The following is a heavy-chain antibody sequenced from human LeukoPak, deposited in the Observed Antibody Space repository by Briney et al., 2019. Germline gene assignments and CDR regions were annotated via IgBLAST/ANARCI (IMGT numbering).Heavy chain of an antibody. V-gene: IGHV1-2*06. CDR3: ARVRWGSYSYFDY. D-gene: IGHD3-16*01. CDR2: INPNSGGT. J-gene: IGHJ4*02. Sequence: ASVKVSCKASGYTFTGYYMHWVRQAPGQGLEWMGRINPNSGGTNYAQKFQGRVTMTRDTSISTAYMELSRLRSDDTAVYYCARVRWGSYSYFDYWGQGTLVTVSS. CDR1: GYTFTGYY.